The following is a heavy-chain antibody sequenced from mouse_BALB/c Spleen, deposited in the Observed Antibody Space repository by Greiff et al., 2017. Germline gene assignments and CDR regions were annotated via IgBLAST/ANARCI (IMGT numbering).Heavy chain of an antibody. D-gene: IGHD1-1*02. J-gene: IGHJ3*01. Sequence: KQSCKASGYTFTSYWMNWVKQRPEQGLEWIGRIDPYDSETHYNQKFKDKAILTVDKSSSTAYMQLSSLTSEDSAVYYCARDTMLEVFAYWGQGTLVTVSA. CDR3: ARDTMLEVFAY. CDR2: IDPYDSET. V-gene: IGHV1-74*01. CDR1: GYTFTSYW.